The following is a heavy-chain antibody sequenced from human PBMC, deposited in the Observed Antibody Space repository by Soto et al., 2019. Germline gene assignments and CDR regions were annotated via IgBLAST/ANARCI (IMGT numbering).Heavy chain of an antibody. CDR2: INHSGST. D-gene: IGHD2-2*01. Sequence: SETLSLTCAVYGGSFSGYYWSWIRQPPGKGLEWIGEINHSGSTNYNPSLKSRVTISVDTSKNQFSLKLSSVTAADTAVYYCARGNPIVVVPAAIRFLGYYMDVWGKGTTVTVSS. J-gene: IGHJ6*03. CDR3: ARGNPIVVVPAAIRFLGYYMDV. V-gene: IGHV4-34*01. CDR1: GGSFSGYY.